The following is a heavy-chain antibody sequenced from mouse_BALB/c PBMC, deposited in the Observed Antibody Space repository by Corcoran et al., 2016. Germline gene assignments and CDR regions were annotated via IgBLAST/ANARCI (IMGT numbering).Heavy chain of an antibody. CDR2: INPYNGGT. CDR3: ERDYYGSRYVIAY. J-gene: IGHJ3*01. V-gene: IGHV1-26*01. CDR1: GYSFTGYS. Sequence: EVQLQQSGPELVKPGASMKISCKASGYSFTGYSMHWVKQSHGKNLEWIGLINPYNGGTSYNQKFKGKATLTVDKSSSTAYMELLSLTSEDSAVYYCERDYYGSRYVIAYWGQGTLVTVSA. D-gene: IGHD1-1*01.